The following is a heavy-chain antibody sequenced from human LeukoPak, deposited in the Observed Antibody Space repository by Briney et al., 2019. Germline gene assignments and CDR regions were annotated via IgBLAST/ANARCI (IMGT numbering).Heavy chain of an antibody. D-gene: IGHD3-16*02. CDR1: GFTFSSYG. CDR2: IRYDGSNK. V-gene: IGHV3-30*02. CDR3: ARGPGFLSDYDYVWGSYRYTDYYYYYMDV. J-gene: IGHJ6*03. Sequence: GGSLRLSCAASGFTFSSYGMHWVRQAPGKGLEWVAFIRYDGSNKYYADSVKGRFTISRDNAKNSLYLQMNSLRAEDTAVYYCARGPGFLSDYDYVWGSYRYTDYYYYYMDVWGKGTTVTISS.